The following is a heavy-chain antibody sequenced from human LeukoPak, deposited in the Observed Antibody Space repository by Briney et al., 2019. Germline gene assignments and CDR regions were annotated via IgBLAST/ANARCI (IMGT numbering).Heavy chain of an antibody. CDR2: IKQDGSEK. CDR3: ARNYGSGRPGSY. V-gene: IGHV3-7*03. CDR1: GFTLSSYW. Sequence: PGGSLRLSCAASGFTLSSYWMSWVRQAPGKGLEWVANIKQDGSEKYYVDSVKGRLTISRDNAKNSLYLQMNSLRAEDTAVYYCARNYGSGRPGSYWGQGTLVTVSS. D-gene: IGHD3-10*01. J-gene: IGHJ4*02.